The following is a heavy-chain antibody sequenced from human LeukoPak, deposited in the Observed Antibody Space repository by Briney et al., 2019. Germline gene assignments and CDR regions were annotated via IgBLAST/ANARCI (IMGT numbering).Heavy chain of an antibody. Sequence: GGSLRLSCAASGFTVSSKYMSWVRQAPGKGLEWVSVIYSGGSTYYADSVKGGFTISRDNSKNQLYLQMNSLQAETTAVYYCARDGGDGNYVFGYYYGMDVWGQGTTVTVSS. CDR2: IYSGGST. V-gene: IGHV3-66*01. J-gene: IGHJ6*01. CDR3: ARDGGDGNYVFGYYYGMDV. CDR1: GFTVSSKY. D-gene: IGHD4-17*01.